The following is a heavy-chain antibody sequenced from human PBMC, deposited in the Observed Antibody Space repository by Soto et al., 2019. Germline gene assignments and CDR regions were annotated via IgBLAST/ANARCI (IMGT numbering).Heavy chain of an antibody. V-gene: IGHV4-4*02. CDR2: IYHSGST. Sequence: PSETLSLTCAVSCGSISSSNWWSWVRQPPGKGLEWIGEIYHSGSTNYNPSLKSRVTISVDKSKNQFSLKLSSVTAADTAVYYCARDQHSSSWSYYYYYGMDVWGQGTTVTVSS. J-gene: IGHJ6*02. D-gene: IGHD6-13*01. CDR1: CGSISSSNW. CDR3: ARDQHSSSWSYYYYYGMDV.